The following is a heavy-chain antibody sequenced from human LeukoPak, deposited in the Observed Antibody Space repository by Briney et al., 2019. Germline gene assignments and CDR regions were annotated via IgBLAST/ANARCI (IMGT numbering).Heavy chain of an antibody. J-gene: IGHJ5*02. CDR1: GFTFSSYW. D-gene: IGHD3-10*01. V-gene: IGHV3-74*01. Sequence: GGSLRLSCAASGFTFSSYWMHWVRQTPGKGLMWVARIKSDGSTIYADSVQGRFTISRDNAKNTVYLQMNSLRVDDTAIYYCTRAITYFYGSVTYDWFDPWGQGTLVTASS. CDR3: TRAITYFYGSVTYDWFDP. CDR2: IKSDGST.